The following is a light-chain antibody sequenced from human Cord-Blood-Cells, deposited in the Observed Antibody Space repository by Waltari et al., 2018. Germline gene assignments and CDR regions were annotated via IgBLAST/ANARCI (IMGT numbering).Light chain of an antibody. Sequence: QSALTQPASVSGSPGQSITSSCTGTSSDVGGYNYVSWYQQHPGTAPKLRIYDVSKRPSGVSNRFSGSKSGNTASLTISGLQAEDEADYYCSSYTSSSTWVFGGGTKLTVL. CDR1: SSDVGGYNY. CDR2: DVS. CDR3: SSYTSSSTWV. V-gene: IGLV2-14*01. J-gene: IGLJ3*02.